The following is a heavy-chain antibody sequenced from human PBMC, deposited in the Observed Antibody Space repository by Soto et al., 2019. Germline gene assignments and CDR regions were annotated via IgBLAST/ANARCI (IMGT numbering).Heavy chain of an antibody. J-gene: IGHJ4*02. CDR3: ARDATNITGTTTEGYYFDY. Sequence: QVQLVESGGGLVKPGGSLRLSCAASGFTFSDYYMSWIRQAPGKGLEWVSYISSSGSTIYYADSVKGRFTISRDNAKNSLYLQMNSVRAEDTAVYYCARDATNITGTTTEGYYFDYWGQGTLVTVSS. CDR2: ISSSGSTI. V-gene: IGHV3-11*01. D-gene: IGHD1-20*01. CDR1: GFTFSDYY.